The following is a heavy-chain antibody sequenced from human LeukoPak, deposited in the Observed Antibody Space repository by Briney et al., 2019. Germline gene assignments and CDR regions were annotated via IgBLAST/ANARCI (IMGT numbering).Heavy chain of an antibody. J-gene: IGHJ5*02. CDR3: ARGGYYGSRSYYPPYNWFDP. Sequence: GGSLRLSCAASGFTFSSYWMSWVRQAPGKGLEWVANIKQDGSEKYYVDSVKGRFTISRDNAKNSLYLQMNSLRAEDTAVYYCARGGYYGSRSYYPPYNWFDPWGQGTLVTVSS. V-gene: IGHV3-7*01. D-gene: IGHD3-10*01. CDR2: IKQDGSEK. CDR1: GFTFSSYW.